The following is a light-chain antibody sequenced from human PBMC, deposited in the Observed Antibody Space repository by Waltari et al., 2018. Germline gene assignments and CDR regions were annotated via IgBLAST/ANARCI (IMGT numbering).Light chain of an antibody. CDR2: KVS. Sequence: DVVVTQSPLSLPVTLGQPAAISCRSRQSLVHSNGDTYLTWFHQRPGQSPRRLIYKVSNRESGVPDRFSGSGSGTDFTLKISRVEAEDVGVYYCMQGRHWPYTFGQGTKLEIK. V-gene: IGKV2-30*02. J-gene: IGKJ2*01. CDR1: QSLVHSNGDTY. CDR3: MQGRHWPYT.